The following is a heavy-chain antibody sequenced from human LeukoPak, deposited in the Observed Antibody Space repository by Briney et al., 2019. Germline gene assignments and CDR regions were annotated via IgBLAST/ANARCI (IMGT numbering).Heavy chain of an antibody. CDR3: TRGHDSSGYYGFDI. D-gene: IGHD3-22*01. CDR2: INSDGSYT. J-gene: IGHJ3*02. V-gene: IGHV3-74*01. Sequence: GGSLRVSCATSGFTFRRYWMHWVRQAPGKGLGWVSGINSDGSYTTYADSVKGRFTISRDNAKNTLYLQMNSLRDEDTAVYFCTRGHDSSGYYGFDICGQATMVTVSA. CDR1: GFTFRRYW.